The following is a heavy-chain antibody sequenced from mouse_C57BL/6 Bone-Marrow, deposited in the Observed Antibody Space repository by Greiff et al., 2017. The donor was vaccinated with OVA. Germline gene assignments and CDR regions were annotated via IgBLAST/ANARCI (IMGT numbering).Heavy chain of an antibody. Sequence: QVQLQQSGAELVKPGASVKMSCKASGYTFTTYPIEWMKQNHGKSLEWIGNFHPYNDDTKYNEKFKGKATLTVEKSSSTVYLELSRLTSDASAVYYCERIHYYGSREYYFDYWGQGTTLTVSS. CDR3: ERIHYYGSREYYFDY. CDR2: FHPYNDDT. D-gene: IGHD1-1*01. V-gene: IGHV1-47*01. CDR1: GYTFTTYP. J-gene: IGHJ2*01.